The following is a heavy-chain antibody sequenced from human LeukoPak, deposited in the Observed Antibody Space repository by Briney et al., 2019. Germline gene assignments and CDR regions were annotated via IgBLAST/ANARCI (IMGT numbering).Heavy chain of an antibody. CDR2: IYSSGST. CDR1: GGSISGYY. V-gene: IGHV4-4*07. D-gene: IGHD3-22*01. J-gene: IGHJ4*02. Sequence: SETLSLTCTVSGGSISGYYWSWIRQPAGKGLEWIGRIYSSGSTNYNPSLKSRVTMSVDTSKNQFSLKLSSVTAADTAVYYCARGTITMIVVVRSWGQGTLVTVSS. CDR3: ARGTITMIVVVRS.